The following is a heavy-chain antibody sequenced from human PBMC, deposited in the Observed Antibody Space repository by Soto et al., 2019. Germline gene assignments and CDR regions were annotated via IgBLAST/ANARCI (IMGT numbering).Heavy chain of an antibody. CDR3: AKALVMVAASSGMDV. J-gene: IGHJ6*02. CDR1: GFTFDDYA. D-gene: IGHD2-15*01. Sequence: EVQLVESGGGLVQPGRSLRLSCAASGFTFDDYAMHWVRQAPGKGLEWVSGISWNSGSIGYADSVKGRFTISTDNAKNSLYLQMNSLRAEDTALYYCAKALVMVAASSGMDVWGQGTTVTVSS. V-gene: IGHV3-9*01. CDR2: ISWNSGSI.